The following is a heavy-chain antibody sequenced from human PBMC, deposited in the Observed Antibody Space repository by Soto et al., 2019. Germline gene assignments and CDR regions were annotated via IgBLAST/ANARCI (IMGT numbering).Heavy chain of an antibody. CDR2: IYYSGST. CDR1: GGSISSYY. J-gene: IGHJ4*02. CDR3: AREDEGLPVYFDY. Sequence: QVQLQESGPGLVKPSETLSLTCTVSGGSISSYYWSWIRQPPGKGLEWIGYIYYSGSTNYNPSLKSRVTISVDTSKNQFSLKLSSVTAADTAVYYCAREDEGLPVYFDYWGQGTLVTVSS. V-gene: IGHV4-59*01.